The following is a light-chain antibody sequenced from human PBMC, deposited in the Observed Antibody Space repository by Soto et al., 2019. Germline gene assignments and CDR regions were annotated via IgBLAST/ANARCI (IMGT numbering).Light chain of an antibody. Sequence: QSVLTQPASVSGSPGQSITISCTGTSSDVGGYKYVSWYQLHPGTAPKLVIYDVTNRPSGVSNRFSGSKSGNTASLTISGLQAEDEADYFCSSSTSTTTLFGTGTKVTVL. J-gene: IGLJ1*01. V-gene: IGLV2-14*01. CDR3: SSSTSTTTL. CDR2: DVT. CDR1: SSDVGGYKY.